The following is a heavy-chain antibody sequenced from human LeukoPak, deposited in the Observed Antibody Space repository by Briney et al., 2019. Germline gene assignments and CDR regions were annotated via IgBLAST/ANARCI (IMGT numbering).Heavy chain of an antibody. CDR2: IDNGGKT. D-gene: IGHD3-16*01. Sequence: GGSLILSCAASGFTVSSNYMSWVRQAPGKGLECVSVIDNGGKTYYGDSVKGRFTISRDNSKNTVYLQMNSLRAEDTAVYYCAGDKTTIGDYEFDYWGQGTLVTVSS. J-gene: IGHJ4*02. CDR3: AGDKTTIGDYEFDY. V-gene: IGHV3-53*01. CDR1: GFTVSSNY.